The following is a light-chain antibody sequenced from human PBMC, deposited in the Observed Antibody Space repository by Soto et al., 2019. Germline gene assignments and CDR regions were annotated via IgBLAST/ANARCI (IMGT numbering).Light chain of an antibody. J-gene: IGLJ1*01. V-gene: IGLV2-14*01. Sequence: QSALTQPASVSGSPGQSITISCSGTSSDVGGYNYVSWYQQSPGKAPKLLIYEVTNRPSGVSPRFSGSKSGNTASLTISGLQAEDEAHYFCTSYKRGGLYVFGSGTKLTVL. CDR3: TSYKRGGLYV. CDR1: SSDVGGYNY. CDR2: EVT.